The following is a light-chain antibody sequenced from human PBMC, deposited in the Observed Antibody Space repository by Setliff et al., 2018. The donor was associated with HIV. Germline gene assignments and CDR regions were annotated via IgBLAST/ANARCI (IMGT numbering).Light chain of an antibody. CDR2: EVR. V-gene: IGLV2-18*02. CDR1: SSDVGFYNR. CDR3: TSSTSTNTGV. Sequence: QSALAQPPSVSGSPGQSVTISCTGTSSDVGFYNRVSWYQQSPGTAPKLMIFEVRYRPSGVPDRFSGSKSGSTASLTISGLQAEDEADYYCTSSTSTNTGVFGSGTKVTVL. J-gene: IGLJ1*01.